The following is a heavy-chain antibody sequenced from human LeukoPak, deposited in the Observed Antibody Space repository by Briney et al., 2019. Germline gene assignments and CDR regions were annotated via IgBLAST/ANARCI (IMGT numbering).Heavy chain of an antibody. V-gene: IGHV1-18*01. Sequence: ASVKVSCKASGYTFTNYGISWLRQAPGQGPEWMGWISAYSGHTNYVQKLQGRDTMSTDTSTGTAYMELRSLRSDDTAVYYCARRVAVARRDAFDIWGQGTMVTVSS. J-gene: IGHJ3*02. CDR2: ISAYSGHT. CDR3: ARRVAVARRDAFDI. CDR1: GYTFTNYG. D-gene: IGHD6-19*01.